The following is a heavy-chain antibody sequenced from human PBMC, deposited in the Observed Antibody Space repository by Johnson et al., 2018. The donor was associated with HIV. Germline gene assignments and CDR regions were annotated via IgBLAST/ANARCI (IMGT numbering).Heavy chain of an antibody. V-gene: IGHV3-30*19. J-gene: IGHJ3*01. CDR3: ARSMRGAFDV. CDR2: ISYDGSNK. Sequence: VQLVESGGGVVQPGGSLRLSCAASGFTFSSYGMHWVRQAPGKGLEWVAVISYDGSNKYYADSVKGRFTISRDNSKNTLYLQMNSLRAEDTAVYYCARSMRGAFDVWGQGTVVTVSS. D-gene: IGHD3-10*01. CDR1: GFTFSSYG.